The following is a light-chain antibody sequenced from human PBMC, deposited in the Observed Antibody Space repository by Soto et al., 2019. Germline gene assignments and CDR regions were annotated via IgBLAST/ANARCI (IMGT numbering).Light chain of an antibody. Sequence: DIQMPQSPSSLSASVGDEVTITCRASQTIMTYLNWYQLKPGKPPRLLIYAASSLQSGVPSRFSGSGSGTDFTLTISSLQPEDFATYSCQQSYNSPPITFGQGTRLEI. CDR2: AAS. J-gene: IGKJ5*01. CDR1: QTIMTY. V-gene: IGKV1-39*01. CDR3: QQSYNSPPIT.